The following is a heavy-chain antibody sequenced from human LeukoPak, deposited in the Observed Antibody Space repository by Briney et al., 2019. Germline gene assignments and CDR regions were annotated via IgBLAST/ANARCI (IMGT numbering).Heavy chain of an antibody. V-gene: IGHV3-7*03. CDR1: GFTFSSYW. CDR3: ARGGGLDV. D-gene: IGHD3-16*01. J-gene: IGHJ6*02. CDR2: INHNGNVN. Sequence: SLRLSCAASGFTFSSYWMNWARQAPGKGLEWVASINHNGNVNYYVDSVKGRFTISRDNAKNSLYLQMSNLRAEDTAVYFCARGGGLDVWGQGVTVTVSS.